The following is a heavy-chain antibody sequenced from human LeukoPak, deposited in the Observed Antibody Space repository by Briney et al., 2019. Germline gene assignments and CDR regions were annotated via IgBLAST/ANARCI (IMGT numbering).Heavy chain of an antibody. J-gene: IGHJ4*02. V-gene: IGHV1-8*01. CDR1: GYTFTSYD. Sequence: ASVKVSCKASGYTFTSYDINWVRQATGQGLEWMGWMNPNSGNTGYAQKFQGRVTMTRNTSISTAYMELSSLRSEDTAVYYCARDLVEYCSGGSCSRYDYWGQGTLVTVSS. D-gene: IGHD2-15*01. CDR3: ARDLVEYCSGGSCSRYDY. CDR2: MNPNSGNT.